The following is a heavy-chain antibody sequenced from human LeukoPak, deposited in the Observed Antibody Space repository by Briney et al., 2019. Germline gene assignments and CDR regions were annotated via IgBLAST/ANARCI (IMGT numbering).Heavy chain of an antibody. CDR1: GGTFSSYA. J-gene: IGHJ6*02. CDR3: ARDSLEYGDQNPNYYYYGMDV. Sequence: SVKVSCKASGGTFSSYAISWVRQAPGQGLEWMGRIIPIFGIANYAQKFQGRVTITADKSTSTACMELSSLRSEDTAVYYCARDSLEYGDQNPNYYYYGMDVWGQGTTVTVSS. CDR2: IIPIFGIA. D-gene: IGHD4-17*01. V-gene: IGHV1-69*04.